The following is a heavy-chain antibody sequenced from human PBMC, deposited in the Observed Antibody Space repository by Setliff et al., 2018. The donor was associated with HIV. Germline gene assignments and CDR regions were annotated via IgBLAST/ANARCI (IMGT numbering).Heavy chain of an antibody. CDR3: ARASTALTYYGMDV. J-gene: IGHJ6*02. Sequence: ASVKVSCKASGYMFTDYYIHWVRQAPGQGLEWMGWISVYNGNTNYAQKLQGRVTMTTDTSTDTAYMELRSLRSDDTAVYYCARASTALTYYGMDVWGQGTTVTVSS. CDR1: GYMFTDYY. CDR2: ISVYNGNT. V-gene: IGHV1-18*04.